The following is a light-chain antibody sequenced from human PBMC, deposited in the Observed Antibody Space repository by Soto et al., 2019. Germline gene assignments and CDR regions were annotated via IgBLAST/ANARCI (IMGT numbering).Light chain of an antibody. J-gene: IGLJ2*01. CDR2: ADS. CDR3: QVWDSRTVV. V-gene: IGLV3-21*02. Sequence: SYELTQPPSVSVAPGQTARFTCGGNNIGSKTVHWYQQKPGQAPVLVVYADSDRPSGIPERFSGSNSGNTATLTISRVEARDEADYFCQVWDSRTVVFGGGTKLTVL. CDR1: NIGSKT.